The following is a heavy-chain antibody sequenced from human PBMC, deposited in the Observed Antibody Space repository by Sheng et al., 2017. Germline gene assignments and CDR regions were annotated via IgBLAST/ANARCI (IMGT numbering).Heavy chain of an antibody. D-gene: IGHD3-22*01. CDR1: GYTFTSYD. CDR3: ARDYYANYYDSSGFFDY. Sequence: QVQLVQSGAEVKKPGASVKVSCKASGYTFTSYDMHWVRQAPGQRLEWMGWINAGNGNTKYSQKFQGQSHHYQGHIASTAYMELSSLRSEDTAVYYCARDYYANYYDSSGFFDYWGQGTLVTVSS. J-gene: IGHJ4*02. CDR2: INAGNGNT. V-gene: IGHV1-3*01.